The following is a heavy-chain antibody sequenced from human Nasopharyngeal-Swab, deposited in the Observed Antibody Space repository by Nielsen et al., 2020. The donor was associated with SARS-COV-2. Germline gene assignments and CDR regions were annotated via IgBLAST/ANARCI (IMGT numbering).Heavy chain of an antibody. V-gene: IGHV4-31*03. Sequence: SETLSLTCTVSGGSISSGGYYWSWIRQHPGKGLEWIGYIYYSGSTYYNPSLKSRVTISVDTSKNQFSLKLSSVTAADTAVYYCARGHHYYGSGFQDYWGQGTLVTVSS. J-gene: IGHJ4*02. D-gene: IGHD3-10*01. CDR3: ARGHHYYGSGFQDY. CDR1: GGSISSGGYY. CDR2: IYYSGST.